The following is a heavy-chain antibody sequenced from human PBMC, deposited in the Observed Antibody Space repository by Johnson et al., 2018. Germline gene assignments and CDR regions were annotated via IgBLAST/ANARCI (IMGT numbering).Heavy chain of an antibody. CDR3: AGEGPGDIPDYYFYGMDV. J-gene: IGHJ6*02. V-gene: IGHV3-30*03. CDR2: ISYDGSNK. D-gene: IGHD3-16*01. CDR1: GFTFSNYG. Sequence: QVQLVESGGGVVQPGRSLRLSCAASGFTFSNYGLHWVRQAPGKGLEWVAVISYDGSNKYYADSVKGRLTISRDNSEKMMYLQMNSLRAEDTAVYYCAGEGPGDIPDYYFYGMDVWDQGTTVTVSS.